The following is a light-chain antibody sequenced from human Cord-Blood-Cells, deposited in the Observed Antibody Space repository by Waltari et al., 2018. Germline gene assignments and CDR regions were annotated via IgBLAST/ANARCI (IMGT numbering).Light chain of an antibody. CDR3: AAWDDSLNGYV. V-gene: IGLV1-44*01. CDR2: SNN. CDR1: SSNIGSNT. J-gene: IGLJ1*01. Sequence: QSVLTQPHSASGTPGQRVTISCSGSSSNIGSNTVNWYQQLPGTAPKLLIYSNNQLPSGVPDRFSGSKSGTSASLAISGLQSEDEADYYCAAWDDSLNGYVFGTGTKVTVL.